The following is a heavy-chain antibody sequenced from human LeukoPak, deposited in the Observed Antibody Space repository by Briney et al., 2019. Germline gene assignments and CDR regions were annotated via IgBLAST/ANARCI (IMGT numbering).Heavy chain of an antibody. J-gene: IGHJ4*03. CDR3: ARGPTISETGYFDY. Sequence: KASETLSLTCAVYGGSFSAYYWSWIRQSPGKGLEWIAEINHRGDTNYNPSVKNRVSISVDTSKNQFSLKVTSLTAADTAVYYCARGPTISETGYFDYWGQGTLVTVSS. CDR2: INHRGDT. D-gene: IGHD1-1*01. V-gene: IGHV4-34*01. CDR1: GGSFSAYY.